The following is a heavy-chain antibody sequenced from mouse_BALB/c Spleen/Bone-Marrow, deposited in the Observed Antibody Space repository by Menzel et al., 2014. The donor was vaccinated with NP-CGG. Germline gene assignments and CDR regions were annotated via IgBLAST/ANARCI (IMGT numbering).Heavy chain of an antibody. CDR2: IRNKANGYTT. V-gene: IGHV7-3*02. CDR1: GFTFTDYY. J-gene: IGHJ2*01. CDR3: ARDIGGITLDY. Sequence: EVHLVESGGGLVQPGGSLRLSCATSGFTFTDYYMNWVRQPPGKALEWLGFIRNKANGYTTEFSASVKGRFTISRDNSHSILYLQMNTLRAEDSATYYCARDIGGITLDYWGQGTTLTVSS. D-gene: IGHD1-1*01.